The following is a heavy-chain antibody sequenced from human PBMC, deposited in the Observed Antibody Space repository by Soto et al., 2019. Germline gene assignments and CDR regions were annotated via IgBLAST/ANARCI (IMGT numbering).Heavy chain of an antibody. CDR2: INPNSGGT. CDR1: GYTFTGYY. V-gene: IGHV1-2*02. D-gene: IGHD3-3*01. CDR3: AREFGVVIDYYYYGMDV. Sequence: ASVKVSCKASGYTFTGYYMHWVRQAPGQGLEWMGWINPNSGGTNYAQKFQGRVTMTRDTSISTAYMELSRLRSDDTAVYYCAREFGVVIDYYYYGMDVWGQGTTVTVS. J-gene: IGHJ6*02.